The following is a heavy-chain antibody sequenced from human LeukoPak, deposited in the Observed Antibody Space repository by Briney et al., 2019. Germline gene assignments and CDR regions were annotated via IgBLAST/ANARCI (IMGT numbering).Heavy chain of an antibody. V-gene: IGHV4-4*07. CDR1: GGSISDYY. Sequence: SETLSLTCNVSGGSISDYYWHWIRQPAGEGLEWIGFMYSSGSPYYNPSLRSRVTLSVDTSKNQFFLKLKSVTAADTAVFYCARDMVAMRPNKWFDPWGQGVLVTVSS. CDR2: MYSSGSP. CDR3: ARDMVAMRPNKWFDP. D-gene: IGHD5-12*01. J-gene: IGHJ5*02.